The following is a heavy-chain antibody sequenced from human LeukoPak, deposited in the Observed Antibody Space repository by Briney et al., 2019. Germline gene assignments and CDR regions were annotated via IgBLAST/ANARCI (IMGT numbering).Heavy chain of an antibody. D-gene: IGHD6-19*01. CDR2: IIPIFGTA. V-gene: IGHV1-69*05. Sequence: SVKVSCKASGGTLSSYAISWVRQAPGQGLEWMGGIIPIFGTANYAQKFQGRVTITTDESTSTAYMELSSLRSEDTAVYYCARGESLEQWLNNWFDPWGQGTLVTVSS. CDR1: GGTLSSYA. J-gene: IGHJ5*02. CDR3: ARGESLEQWLNNWFDP.